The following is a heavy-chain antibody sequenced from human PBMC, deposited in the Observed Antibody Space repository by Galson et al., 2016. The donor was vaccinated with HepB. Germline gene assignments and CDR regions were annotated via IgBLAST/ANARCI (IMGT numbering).Heavy chain of an antibody. CDR1: GFPLRSYA. CDR3: AKDIPPRGHDAFDI. D-gene: IGHD2-21*01. Sequence: SLRLPCAASGFPLRSYAMSWVRQAPGKGLEWVSAISASGGNTYYADSVMGRFTISSDNSKNTLYLQMNSLRAEDTAIYYCAKDIPPRGHDAFDIWGRGTMVTVSS. CDR2: ISASGGNT. J-gene: IGHJ3*02. V-gene: IGHV3-23*01.